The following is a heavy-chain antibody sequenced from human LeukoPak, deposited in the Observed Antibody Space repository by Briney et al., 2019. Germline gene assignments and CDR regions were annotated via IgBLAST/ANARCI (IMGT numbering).Heavy chain of an antibody. CDR2: ISAYNGNT. Sequence: ASVKVSCKASGYTFTSYGISWVRQAPGQGLEWMGWISAYNGNTNYAQKLQGRVTMTTDTSTSTAYMELSSLRSEDTAVYYCASFPITMVRGVIVYWGQGTLVTVSS. D-gene: IGHD3-10*01. J-gene: IGHJ4*02. CDR1: GYTFTSYG. CDR3: ASFPITMVRGVIVY. V-gene: IGHV1-18*01.